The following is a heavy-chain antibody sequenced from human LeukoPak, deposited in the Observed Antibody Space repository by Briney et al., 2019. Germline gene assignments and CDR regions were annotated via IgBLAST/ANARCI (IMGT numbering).Heavy chain of an antibody. V-gene: IGHV3-21*01. J-gene: IGHJ4*02. Sequence: GGSLRLSCVASGFTFITYSMNWVRQAPGKGLEWVSSISSTSSYIFYADSVKGRFTISRDNAKNSLYLQMNSLRAEDTAVYYCARDLYGDYVFDYWGQGTLVTVSS. CDR3: ARDLYGDYVFDY. D-gene: IGHD4-17*01. CDR1: GFTFITYS. CDR2: ISSTSSYI.